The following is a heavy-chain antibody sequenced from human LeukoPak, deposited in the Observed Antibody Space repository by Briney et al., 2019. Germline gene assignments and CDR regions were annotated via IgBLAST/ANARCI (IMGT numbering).Heavy chain of an antibody. CDR3: ARGVVVVPAAIYNWFDP. Sequence: ASVKVSCKASGYTFTNYAMHWVRQAPGQRLEWMGWINAGNGNTKYSQKFQGRVTITRDTSASTAYMELSSLRSEDTAVYYCARGVVVVPAAIYNWFDPWGQGTLVTVSS. D-gene: IGHD2-2*02. CDR1: GYTFTNYA. J-gene: IGHJ5*02. CDR2: INAGNGNT. V-gene: IGHV1-3*01.